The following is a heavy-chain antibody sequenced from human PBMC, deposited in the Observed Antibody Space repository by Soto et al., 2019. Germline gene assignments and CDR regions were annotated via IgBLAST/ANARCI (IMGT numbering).Heavy chain of an antibody. V-gene: IGHV1-18*04. CDR2: ISAYNGNT. J-gene: IGHJ5*02. D-gene: IGHD2-2*01. CDR1: GYTFTSYG. Sequence: ASVKVSCKASGYTFTSYGIGWVRQAPGQGLEWMGWISAYNGNTNYAQKLQGRVTMTTDTSTSTAYMELRSLRSDDTAVYYCARDSLGYCSSTSCAEKVWFDPWGQGTLVTVSS. CDR3: ARDSLGYCSSTSCAEKVWFDP.